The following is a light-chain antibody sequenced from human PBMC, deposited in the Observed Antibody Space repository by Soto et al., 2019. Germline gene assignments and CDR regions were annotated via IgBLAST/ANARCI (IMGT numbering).Light chain of an antibody. V-gene: IGKV3-20*01. CDR3: QQYGTTRIT. CDR1: QSVSTNA. CDR2: GAS. J-gene: IGKJ5*01. Sequence: EIALTQSPGTLSLSSGERGTLSCRAGQSVSTNALAWYQQRPGQAPRLLMYGASNRATGIPDRFSGSGSETDFTLTISRLEPEDFAVYYCQQYGTTRITFGQGTRLEIK.